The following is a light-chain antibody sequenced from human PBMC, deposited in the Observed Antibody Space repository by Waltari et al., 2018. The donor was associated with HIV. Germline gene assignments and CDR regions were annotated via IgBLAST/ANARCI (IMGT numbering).Light chain of an antibody. CDR1: SRDIGRYDF. CDR2: EVT. J-gene: IGLJ2*01. V-gene: IGLV2-8*01. Sequence: QSALTQPPSASGPPGQSVTISCTGTSRDIGRYDFVSWYQVLPDRVPKLIIYEVTKRPSGVPVRFSGSKSGNTASLTVSGLQTDDEADYYCSSYASNNTFVVFGGGTKLTVL. CDR3: SSYASNNTFVV.